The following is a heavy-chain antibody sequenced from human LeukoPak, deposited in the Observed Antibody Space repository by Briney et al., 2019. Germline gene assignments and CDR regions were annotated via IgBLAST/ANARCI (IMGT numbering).Heavy chain of an antibody. J-gene: IGHJ4*02. V-gene: IGHV1-2*02. CDR3: ARALTRYSTAWYGY. CDR2: INPYSGDT. CDR1: GYSFTGYY. Sequence: ASVKVSCKASGYSFTGYYIHWVRQAPGQGLAWMGWINPYSGDTNYAQKFQGRVTLTRDTSITTAYMDLSSLTSDDTALYYCARALTRYSTAWYGYWGQGTLVTVSS. D-gene: IGHD6-19*01.